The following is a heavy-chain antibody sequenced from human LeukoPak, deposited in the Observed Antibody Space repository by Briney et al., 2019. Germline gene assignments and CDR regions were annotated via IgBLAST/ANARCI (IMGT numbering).Heavy chain of an antibody. Sequence: GASVKVSCKASGYTFTSYGVSWVRQAPGQGLEWMGWISPYNDNTNYAQKIQGRVTMTTDTSTSTAYMELRNLESDDTAVYYCARDIARWSRYCTSTSCLLGTDYWGQGTLVTVSS. D-gene: IGHD2-2*01. V-gene: IGHV1-18*01. CDR3: ARDIARWSRYCTSTSCLLGTDY. CDR2: ISPYNDNT. J-gene: IGHJ4*02. CDR1: GYTFTSYG.